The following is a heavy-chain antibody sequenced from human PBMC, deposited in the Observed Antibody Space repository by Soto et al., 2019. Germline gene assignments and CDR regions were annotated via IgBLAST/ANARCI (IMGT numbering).Heavy chain of an antibody. V-gene: IGHV3-74*01. D-gene: IGHD3-10*01. CDR3: ARGGNSGAGQYYLEDY. J-gene: IGHJ4*02. CDR2: MNPDGSSR. CDR1: GFTFSSNW. Sequence: EVQLVESGGDLVQPGGSLRLSCEASGFTFSSNWMHWVRQAPGKGLVWVSRMNPDGSSRGYADSVKGRFTISRDNAKNTLFLQMKSLRAEDTAVYYCARGGNSGAGQYYLEDYWGQGTLVTVSS.